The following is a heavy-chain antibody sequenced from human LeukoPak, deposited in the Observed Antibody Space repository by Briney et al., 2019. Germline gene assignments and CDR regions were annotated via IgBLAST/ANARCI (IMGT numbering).Heavy chain of an antibody. Sequence: TSETLSLTCAVYGGSFSGYYWSWLRQPPGRGLEWIGEINHSGSTNYNPSLKSRITISVDTSKNQFSLKLISVTAADTAVYYCARKPSIRGGFHWGQGTLVTVSS. CDR3: ARKPSIRGGFH. D-gene: IGHD2-2*01. J-gene: IGHJ4*02. CDR1: GGSFSGYY. CDR2: INHSGST. V-gene: IGHV4-34*01.